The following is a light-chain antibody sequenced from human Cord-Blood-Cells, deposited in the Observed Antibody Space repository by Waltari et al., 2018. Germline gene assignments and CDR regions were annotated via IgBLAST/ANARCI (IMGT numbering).Light chain of an antibody. Sequence: EIVMTQSPATLSVSPGERATLSCRASQSVSSNLAWYQQKPGQAPRLLIYGASTRATGIPARFSGSGSGIEFTLTISSLQSEDFAVYYCQQYNNWPVFGGGTKVEIK. CDR1: QSVSSN. V-gene: IGKV3-15*01. J-gene: IGKJ4*01. CDR3: QQYNNWPV. CDR2: GAS.